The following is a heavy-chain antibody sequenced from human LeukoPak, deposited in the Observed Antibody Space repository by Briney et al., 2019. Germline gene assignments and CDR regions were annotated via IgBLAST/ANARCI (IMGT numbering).Heavy chain of an antibody. J-gene: IGHJ4*01. CDR2: IWSDGSNR. CDR1: GFIFSHYG. V-gene: IGHV3-33*01. CDR3: ARDAQRGFDYSNSLEY. D-gene: IGHD4-11*01. Sequence: PGGSLRLSCAASGFIFSHYGMHWVRQAPGKGQEWLALIWSDGSNRFYAGSVKGRFTISRDNSQNTLFLQMNSLRAEDTAMYYCARDAQRGFDYSNSLEYWGHGTLVTVSS.